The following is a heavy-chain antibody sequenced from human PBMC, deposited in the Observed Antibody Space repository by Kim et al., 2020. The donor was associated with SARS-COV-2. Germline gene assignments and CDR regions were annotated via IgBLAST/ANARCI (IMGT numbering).Heavy chain of an antibody. Sequence: GGSLRLSCAASGFTFSSYAMSWVRQAPGKGLEWVSAISGSGGSTYYADSVKGRFTISRDNSKNTLYLQMNSLRAEDTAVYYCASRKPYYYDSSGYSLGYWGQGTLVTVSS. CDR1: GFTFSSYA. J-gene: IGHJ4*02. CDR2: ISGSGGST. D-gene: IGHD3-22*01. CDR3: ASRKPYYYDSSGYSLGY. V-gene: IGHV3-23*01.